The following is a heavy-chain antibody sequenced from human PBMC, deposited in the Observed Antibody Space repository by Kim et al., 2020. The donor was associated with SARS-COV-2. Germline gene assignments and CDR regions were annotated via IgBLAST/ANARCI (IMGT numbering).Heavy chain of an antibody. Sequence: SETLSLTCTVSGGSISSSSYYWGWIRQPPGKGLEWIGSIYYSGSTYYNPSLKSRVTISVDTSKNQFSLKLSSVTAADTAVYYCTRHHIYYYYMYVWGKG. CDR3: TRHHIYYYYMYV. CDR1: GGSISSSSYY. J-gene: IGHJ6*03. CDR2: IYYSGST. V-gene: IGHV4-39*01.